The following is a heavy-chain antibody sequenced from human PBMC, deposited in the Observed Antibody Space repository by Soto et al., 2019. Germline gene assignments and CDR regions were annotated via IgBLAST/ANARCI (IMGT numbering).Heavy chain of an antibody. J-gene: IGHJ6*02. V-gene: IGHV3-23*01. CDR3: AKDTSLGYDFWSGYSVDYGMDV. CDR1: GFTLSSYA. CDR2: ISGSGGST. Sequence: GGSLRLSCAASGFTLSSYAMSWVRQAPGKGLEWVSAISGSGGSTYYADSVKGRFTISRDNSKNTLYLQMNSLRAEDTAVYYCAKDTSLGYDFWSGYSVDYGMDVWGQGTTVTVSS. D-gene: IGHD3-3*01.